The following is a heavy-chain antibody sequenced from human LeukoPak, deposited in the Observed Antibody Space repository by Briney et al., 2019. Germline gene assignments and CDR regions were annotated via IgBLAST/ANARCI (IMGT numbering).Heavy chain of an antibody. CDR2: INPNSGGT. V-gene: IGHV1-2*02. J-gene: IGHJ4*02. D-gene: IGHD2-8*01. CDR3: ARDRCTNGICYNDY. CDR1: GYTFTGYY. Sequence: VASVKVSCKASGYTFTGYYMHWVRQAPGQGLEWMGWINPNSGGTNYAQKFQGRVTMTRDTSISTAYMELSRLRSDDTAVYYCARDRCTNGICYNDYWGQGTLVTVSS.